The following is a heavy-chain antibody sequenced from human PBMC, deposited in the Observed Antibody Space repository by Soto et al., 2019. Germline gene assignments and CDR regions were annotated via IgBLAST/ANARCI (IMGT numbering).Heavy chain of an antibody. Sequence: GGSLRLSCAASGFTFSNYAMNWVRQAPGKGLEWVSAVSGSGGGTYYADSVKARFTISRDNSKNSLYLQMNSLRAEDTAVYYCAKAGCPYPYALDVWGQGTTVTVSS. J-gene: IGHJ6*02. D-gene: IGHD2-2*01. CDR1: GFTFSNYA. CDR2: VSGSGGGT. V-gene: IGHV3-23*01. CDR3: AKAGCPYPYALDV.